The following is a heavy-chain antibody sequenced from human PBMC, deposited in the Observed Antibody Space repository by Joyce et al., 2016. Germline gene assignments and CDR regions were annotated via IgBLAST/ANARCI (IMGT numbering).Heavy chain of an antibody. CDR2: ISGYNGQT. D-gene: IGHD2-15*01. CDR1: GYTLNKYG. V-gene: IGHV1-18*01. Sequence: QVQLVQSGPEVKKPGASVKVSWKASGYTLNKYGMSWVRQAPGQGLEWIAGISGYNGQTDHAQKCQGRVTMTTDTATSPAYMERRSLRADDTAVYYCARDRGVEVLVSATDHYDFGMDVWGQGTTVTVSS. CDR3: ARDRGVEVLVSATDHYDFGMDV. J-gene: IGHJ6*02.